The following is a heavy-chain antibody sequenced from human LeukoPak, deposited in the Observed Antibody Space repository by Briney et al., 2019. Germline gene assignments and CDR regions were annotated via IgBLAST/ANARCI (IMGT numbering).Heavy chain of an antibody. V-gene: IGHV3-66*01. CDR2: IYSGGST. D-gene: IGHD3-22*01. CDR3: ARSYWVSGLLDY. J-gene: IGHJ4*02. CDR1: GFXVSSNY. Sequence: GGSLRLSCAASGFXVSSNYMSWVRQAPGKGLKWVSVIYSGGSTYYADSVKGRITISRDNSKNTLYLQMNSLRAEDTAVYYCARSYWVSGLLDYWGQGTLVTVSS.